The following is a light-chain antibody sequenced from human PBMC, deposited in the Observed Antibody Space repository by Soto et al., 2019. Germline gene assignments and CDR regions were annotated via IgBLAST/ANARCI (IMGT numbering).Light chain of an antibody. J-gene: IGKJ4*01. CDR3: QQYNSFPLP. CDR1: QSISSW. CDR2: DAS. Sequence: DIQMTQSPSTLSASVGDRVTITCRASQSISSWLAWYQQKPGKAPKLLIYDASSLESGVPSRFSGSGSGTECTPTISRLQPDDFATYHCQQYNSFPLPFSGGTKAEIK. V-gene: IGKV1-5*01.